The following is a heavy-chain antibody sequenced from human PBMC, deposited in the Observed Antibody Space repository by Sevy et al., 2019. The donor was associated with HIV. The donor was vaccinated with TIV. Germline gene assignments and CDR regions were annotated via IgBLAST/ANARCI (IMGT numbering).Heavy chain of an antibody. D-gene: IGHD3-22*01. J-gene: IGHJ4*02. Sequence: LTCAASGFTFRTYAMTWVRQAPGKGLDWVSAISGSGASTYYADSVKGRFTISRDNSKNTLYLQMNSLRAEDTAVYYCAKEGGGYNYDSSGLLDNWGQGTLVTVSS. CDR3: AKEGGGYNYDSSGLLDN. V-gene: IGHV3-23*01. CDR2: ISGSGAST. CDR1: GFTFRTYA.